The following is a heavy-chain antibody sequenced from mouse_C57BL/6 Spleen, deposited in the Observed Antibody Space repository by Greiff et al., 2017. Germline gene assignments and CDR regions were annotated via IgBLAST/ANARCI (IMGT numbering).Heavy chain of an antibody. J-gene: IGHJ2*01. CDR1: GFTFSSYA. Sequence: DVMLVESGGGLVKPGGSLKLSCAASGFTFSSYAMSWVRQTPEKRLEWVATISDGGSYTYYPDNVKGRFTISRDNDKNNLYLQMSHLKSEDTAMYYCARGGYGSSYRSYFDYWGQGTTLTVSS. V-gene: IGHV5-4*03. CDR3: ARGGYGSSYRSYFDY. D-gene: IGHD1-1*01. CDR2: ISDGGSYT.